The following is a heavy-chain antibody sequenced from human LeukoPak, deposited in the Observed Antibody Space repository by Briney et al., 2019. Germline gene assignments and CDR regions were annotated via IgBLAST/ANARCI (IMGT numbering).Heavy chain of an antibody. J-gene: IGHJ5*02. CDR2: ISISGDDT. Sequence: GGSLRLSCTVSGFTFNTYDMTWVRQAPGKGLAWVSGISISGDDTYYADSVKGRFTVSRDNSKNTLYLQMNSLRVDDTAVYYCVKGNWRYTWGQGALVTVAS. D-gene: IGHD3-16*02. V-gene: IGHV3-23*01. CDR1: GFTFNTYD. CDR3: VKGNWRYT.